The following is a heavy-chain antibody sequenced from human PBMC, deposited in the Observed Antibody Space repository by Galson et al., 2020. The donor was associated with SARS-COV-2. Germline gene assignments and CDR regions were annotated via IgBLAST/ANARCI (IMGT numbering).Heavy chain of an antibody. CDR3: ARASYGYLDAFDI. Sequence: APGKGLEWVANIKQDGSEKYYVDSVKGRFTISRDNAKNLLYLQMNSLRAEDTAVYYCARASYGYLDAFDIWGQGTMVTVSS. J-gene: IGHJ3*02. CDR2: IKQDGSEK. V-gene: IGHV3-7*03. D-gene: IGHD5-18*01.